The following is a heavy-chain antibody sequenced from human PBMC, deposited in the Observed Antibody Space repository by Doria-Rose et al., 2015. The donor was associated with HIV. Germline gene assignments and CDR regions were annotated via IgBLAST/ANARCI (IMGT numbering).Heavy chain of an antibody. J-gene: IGHJ4*02. CDR3: ARIKSSRWYHKYYFDF. CDR1: GVSLSSPGMG. D-gene: IGHD6-13*01. V-gene: IGHV2-26*01. Sequence: QVTLKESGPVLVKLTETLTLTCTVSGVSLSSPGMGVSWIRQPPGKALEWLANIFSDDERSYRPSLKSRLTISRGTPKSQVVLTMTDMDPVDTATYYCARIKSSRWYHKYYFDFWGQGTLVIVSA. CDR2: IFSDDER.